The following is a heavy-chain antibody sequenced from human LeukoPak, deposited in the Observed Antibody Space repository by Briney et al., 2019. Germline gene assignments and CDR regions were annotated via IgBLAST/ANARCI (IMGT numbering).Heavy chain of an antibody. J-gene: IGHJ5*02. CDR1: GYTFTSYG. CDR3: ARNYQQLVVTPRFDP. D-gene: IGHD6-13*01. Sequence: GASVKVSCKASGYTFTSYGISWVRQAPGQGLEWMGWISAYNGNTNYAQKLQGRVTMTTDTSTSTAYMELSSLRSEDTAVYYCARNYQQLVVTPRFDPWGQGTLVTVSS. V-gene: IGHV1-18*01. CDR2: ISAYNGNT.